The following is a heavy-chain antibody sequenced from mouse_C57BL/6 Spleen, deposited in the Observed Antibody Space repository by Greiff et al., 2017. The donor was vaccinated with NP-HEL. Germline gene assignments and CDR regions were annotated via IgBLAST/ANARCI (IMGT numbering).Heavy chain of an antibody. CDR1: GYAFTNYL. D-gene: IGHD2-1*01. CDR3: ARWNGNFPFAY. Sequence: QVQLQQSGAELVRPGTSVKVSCKASGYAFTNYLIEWVKQRPGQGLEWIGVINPGSGGTNYNEKFKGKATLTADKSSSTAYMQLSSLTSEDSAVYFCARWNGNFPFAYWGQGTLVTVSA. V-gene: IGHV1-54*01. J-gene: IGHJ3*01. CDR2: INPGSGGT.